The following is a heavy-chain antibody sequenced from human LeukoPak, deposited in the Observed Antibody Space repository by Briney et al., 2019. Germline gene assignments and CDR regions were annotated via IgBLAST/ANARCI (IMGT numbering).Heavy chain of an antibody. Sequence: SETLSLTCTVSGGSISSGGYYWSWIRQQPGKGLEWIGYIYYSGSTYYNPSLKSRVTISVDTSKNQFSLKLSSVTAADTAVYYCARVPTTVVIKGAFDIWGQGTMVTVSS. CDR2: IYYSGST. J-gene: IGHJ3*02. CDR1: GGSISSGGYY. D-gene: IGHD4-23*01. V-gene: IGHV4-31*03. CDR3: ARVPTTVVIKGAFDI.